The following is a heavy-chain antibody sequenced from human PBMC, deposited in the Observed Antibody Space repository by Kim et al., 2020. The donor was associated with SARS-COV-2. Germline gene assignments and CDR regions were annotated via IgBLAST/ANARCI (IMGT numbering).Heavy chain of an antibody. J-gene: IGHJ5*02. CDR3: ARGVSGGSGSYYDNWFDP. V-gene: IGHV4-59*01. CDR2: IYYSGST. CDR1: GGSINNYY. D-gene: IGHD3-10*01. Sequence: SETLSPTCTVSGGSINNYYWSWIRQPPGKGLEWIGYIYYSGSTNYNPSLKSRVTISVDTSKNQFSLKLSSVTAADTAVYYCARGVSGGSGSYYDNWFDPWGQGTLVTVSS.